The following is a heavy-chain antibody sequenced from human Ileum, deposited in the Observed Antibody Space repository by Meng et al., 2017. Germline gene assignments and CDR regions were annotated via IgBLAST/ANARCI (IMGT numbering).Heavy chain of an antibody. V-gene: IGHV4-61*02. CDR3: ARFIVVPTALLYYYYGMDV. J-gene: IGHJ6*02. CDR1: GVSMSSRSYY. CDR2: IYTSGST. D-gene: IGHD2-2*01. Sequence: SETLSLTCTVSGVSMSSRSYYWSWIRQPAGKGLEWIGRIYTSGSTNYNPSLTSRVTISVDTSRNQFSLQLSYVTAADTAVYYCARFIVVPTALLYYYYGMDVWGQGTTVTVSS.